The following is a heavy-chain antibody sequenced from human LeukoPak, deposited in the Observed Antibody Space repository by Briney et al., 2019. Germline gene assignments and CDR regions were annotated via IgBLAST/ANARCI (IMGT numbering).Heavy chain of an antibody. Sequence: GGSLRLSCAAPGLIFSGYYMGWIRQAPGKGLEWVSYITSSGSMMYYADSVKGRFTISRDNAKNSLYVQMDSLRAEDTAIYYCARVRGYCSSTSCYPYYFDYWGQGNLVTVSS. J-gene: IGHJ4*02. V-gene: IGHV3-11*01. CDR3: ARVRGYCSSTSCYPYYFDY. CDR2: ITSSGSMM. D-gene: IGHD2-2*01. CDR1: GLIFSGYY.